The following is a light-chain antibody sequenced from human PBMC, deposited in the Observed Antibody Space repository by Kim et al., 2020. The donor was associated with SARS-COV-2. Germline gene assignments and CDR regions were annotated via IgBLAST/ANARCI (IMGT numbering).Light chain of an antibody. CDR2: GKN. J-gene: IGLJ2*01. CDR3: NSRDSSGNHVV. V-gene: IGLV3-19*01. Sequence: ALVQTVRITCQGDSLRSYYASWYQQKPGQAPLLVIYGKNNRPSGIPDRFSGSSSGNTASLTITGAQAEDEADYYCNSRDSSGNHVVFGGGTQLTVL. CDR1: SLRSYY.